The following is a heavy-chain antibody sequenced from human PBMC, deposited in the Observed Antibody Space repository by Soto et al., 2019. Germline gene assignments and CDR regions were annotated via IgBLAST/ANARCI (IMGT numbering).Heavy chain of an antibody. CDR1: GFIFDKYA. Sequence: EVQMLESGGGLVQRGGSLRLSCVASGFIFDKYAMTWVRQAPGKGLEWVSSISGSSSTTYYAESVKGRFTISRDGSKNTLFLHMSALRAEDTAVYYCAPTRYDYGDDAVGYWGQGTLVTVSS. J-gene: IGHJ4*01. CDR3: APTRYDYGDDAVGY. V-gene: IGHV3-23*01. D-gene: IGHD4-17*01. CDR2: ISGSSSTT.